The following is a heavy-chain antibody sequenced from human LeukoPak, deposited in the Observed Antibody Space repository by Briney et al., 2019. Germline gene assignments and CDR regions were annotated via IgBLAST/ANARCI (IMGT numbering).Heavy chain of an antibody. CDR2: ISPSGDIK. CDR1: GFTFSRHG. Sequence: GGSLRLSCVASGFTFSRHGMNWVRQAPGKGLEWVSGISPSGDIKYYVDSVKGRFTISRDNSKNTLYLQMNSLRPEDTAVYYCARDRLPSHQDDFDYWGQGTLVTVSS. CDR3: ARDRLPSHQDDFDY. J-gene: IGHJ4*02. D-gene: IGHD3-3*01. V-gene: IGHV3-23*01.